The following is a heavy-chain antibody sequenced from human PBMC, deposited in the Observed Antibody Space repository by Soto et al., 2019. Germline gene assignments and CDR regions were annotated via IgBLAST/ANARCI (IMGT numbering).Heavy chain of an antibody. D-gene: IGHD5-18*01. J-gene: IGHJ6*02. CDR2: ISYDGSNK. CDR3: ARVDTAMVTADYYYGMDV. CDR1: GFTFSSYA. V-gene: IGHV3-30-3*01. Sequence: GGSLRLSCAASGFTFSSYAMHWVRQAPGKGLEWVAVISYDGSNKYYADSVKGRFTISRDNSKNTLYLQMNSLRAEDTAVYYCARVDTAMVTADYYYGMDVWGQGTTVTVSS.